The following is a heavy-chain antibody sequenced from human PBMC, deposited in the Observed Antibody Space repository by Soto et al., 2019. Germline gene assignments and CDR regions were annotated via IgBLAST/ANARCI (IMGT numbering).Heavy chain of an antibody. D-gene: IGHD5-12*01. Sequence: QVQLVESGGGLVYPGGSLRLSCAASGFTFSDYYMSWIRQAPGKGLEWLSYISSSGSDIYYADSAKGRFTISRDNAKNSLYLQMHRLRAEDTAVYYCARDPSGYPFHYWGPGTQVTVSS. V-gene: IGHV3-11*01. CDR2: ISSSGSDI. CDR3: ARDPSGYPFHY. CDR1: GFTFSDYY. J-gene: IGHJ4*02.